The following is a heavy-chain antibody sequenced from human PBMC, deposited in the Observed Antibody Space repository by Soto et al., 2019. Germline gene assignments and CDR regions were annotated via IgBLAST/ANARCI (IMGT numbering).Heavy chain of an antibody. D-gene: IGHD1-7*01. V-gene: IGHV3-30*03. CDR2: ISYDGSNK. Sequence: QVQLVESGGGVVQPGRSLRLSCAASGFTFSSYGMHWVRQAPGKGLEWVAVISYDGSNKYYADSVKGQFTISRDNSKNTLYLQMNSLRAEDTAVYYCAAWNYTNLNFDYWGQGTLVTVSS. CDR1: GFTFSSYG. CDR3: AAWNYTNLNFDY. J-gene: IGHJ4*02.